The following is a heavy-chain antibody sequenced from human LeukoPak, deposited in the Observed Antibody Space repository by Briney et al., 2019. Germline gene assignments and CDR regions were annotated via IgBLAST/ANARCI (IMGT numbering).Heavy chain of an antibody. CDR2: INHSGST. CDR1: GGSFSSYY. Sequence: SETLSLTCAVYGGSFSSYYWSWIRQPPGKGLEWIGEINHSGSTNYNPSLKSRVTISVDTSKNQFSLKLSSVTAADTAVYYCARTTPDSSGWPGWGQGTLVTVSS. CDR3: ARTTPDSSGWPG. D-gene: IGHD6-19*01. J-gene: IGHJ4*02. V-gene: IGHV4-34*01.